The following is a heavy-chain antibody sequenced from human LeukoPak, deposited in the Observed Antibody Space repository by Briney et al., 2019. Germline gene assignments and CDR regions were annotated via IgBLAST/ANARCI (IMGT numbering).Heavy chain of an antibody. D-gene: IGHD1-1*01. CDR1: GGSFSGSY. CDR3: ARGGGDWNDAYQNAFDI. V-gene: IGHV4-34*01. Sequence: PSETLSLTCAVYGGSFSGSYWSWIRQSPGKGLEWIGEIIHSGSTTYNPSLKNRVTISIDTSKNQFSLKLSSVTAADTAVYYCARGGGDWNDAYQNAFDIWDQGTMGTVSS. CDR2: IIHSGST. J-gene: IGHJ3*02.